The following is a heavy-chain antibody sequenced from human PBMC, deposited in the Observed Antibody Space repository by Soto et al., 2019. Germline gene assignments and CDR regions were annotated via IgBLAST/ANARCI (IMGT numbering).Heavy chain of an antibody. D-gene: IGHD4-17*01. CDR3: AGSHDYGDYVDY. Sequence: SETLSLTCTVSGGSISSYYWSWIRQPPGKGLEWIGYIYYSGSTNYNPSLKSRVTISVDTSKNQFSLKLSSVTAADTAVYYCAGSHDYGDYVDYWGQGTLVTVS. V-gene: IGHV4-59*08. CDR2: IYYSGST. CDR1: GGSISSYY. J-gene: IGHJ4*02.